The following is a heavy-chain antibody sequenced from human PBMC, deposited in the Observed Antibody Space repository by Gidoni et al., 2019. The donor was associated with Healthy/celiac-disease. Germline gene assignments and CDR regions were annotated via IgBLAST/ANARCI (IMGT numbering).Heavy chain of an antibody. J-gene: IGHJ5*02. Sequence: QLQLQESGPGLVKPSETLSLTCTVSGGSISSSSYYWGWIRQPPGKGLEWIGSIYYSGSTYYNPSLKSRVTISVDTSKNQFSLKLSSVTAADTAVYYCAAGDFWSGYWWFDPWGQGTLVTVSS. D-gene: IGHD3-3*01. CDR2: IYYSGST. CDR3: AAGDFWSGYWWFDP. V-gene: IGHV4-39*01. CDR1: GGSISSSSYY.